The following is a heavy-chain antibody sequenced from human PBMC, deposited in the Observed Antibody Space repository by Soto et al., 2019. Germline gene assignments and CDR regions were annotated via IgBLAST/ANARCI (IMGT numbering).Heavy chain of an antibody. CDR2: ISSSSSYT. Sequence: GGSLRLSCAASGFTFSDYYMSWTRQAPGKGLEWVSYISSSSSYTNYADSVKGRFTISRDNAKNSLYLQMNSLRAEDTAVYYCARDRRYSYGYINQVDYWGQGTLVTVSS. D-gene: IGHD5-18*01. CDR1: GFTFSDYY. J-gene: IGHJ4*02. CDR3: ARDRRYSYGYINQVDY. V-gene: IGHV3-11*06.